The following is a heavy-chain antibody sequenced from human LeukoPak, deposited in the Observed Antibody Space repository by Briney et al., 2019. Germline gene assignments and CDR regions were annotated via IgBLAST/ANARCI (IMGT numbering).Heavy chain of an antibody. V-gene: IGHV3-21*01. CDR2: ISSSSSYI. D-gene: IGHD6-19*01. CDR1: GFTFSSYS. CDR3: ASKIAVAGKRLAFDI. Sequence: PGGSLRLSCAASGFTFSSYSMNWVRQAPGKGLEWVSSISSSSSYIYYAASVKDRFTISRDNAKNSLYLQMNSLRAEDTAVYYCASKIAVAGKRLAFDIWGQGTMVTVSS. J-gene: IGHJ3*02.